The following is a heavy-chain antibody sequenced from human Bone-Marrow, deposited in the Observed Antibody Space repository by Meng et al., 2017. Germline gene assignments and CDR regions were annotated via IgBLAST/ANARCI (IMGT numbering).Heavy chain of an antibody. V-gene: IGHV4-31*03. CDR2: IYYSGST. Sequence: QGAGTGRLHPPQTLYITCTVSGGPLRSGNNYWSWIRQHPGKGLEYIGYIYYSGSTYYNPSLKSRVIISVDTSKNQFSLRLNSVTAADTAVYYCXXLYGDSSVWYLDLWGRGTLVTVSS. D-gene: IGHD4-17*01. J-gene: IGHJ2*01. CDR3: XXLYGDSSVWYLDL. CDR1: GGPLRSGNNY.